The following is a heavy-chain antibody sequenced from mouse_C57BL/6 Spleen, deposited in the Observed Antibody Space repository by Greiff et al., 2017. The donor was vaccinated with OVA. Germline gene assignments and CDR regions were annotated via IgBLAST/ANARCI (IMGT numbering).Heavy chain of an antibody. CDR3: ARGTYGMDY. CDR1: GYAFSSSW. CDR2: IYPGDGDT. D-gene: IGHD3-3*01. Sequence: VQLQQSGPELVKPGASVKISCKASGYAFSSSWMNWVKQRPGKGLEWIGRIYPGDGDTNYNGKFKGKATLTADKSSSTAYMQLSSLTSEDSAVYFCARGTYGMDYWGQGTSVTVSS. J-gene: IGHJ4*01. V-gene: IGHV1-82*01.